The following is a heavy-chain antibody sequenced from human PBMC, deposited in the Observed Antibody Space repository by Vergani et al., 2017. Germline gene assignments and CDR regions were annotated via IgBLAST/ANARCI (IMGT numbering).Heavy chain of an antibody. V-gene: IGHV3-74*01. Sequence: EVELVESGGGLVQPGGSLRLSCAASGFTFNEYWMHWARQVPGKGLVWVSGMNGDGATISYADSVKGRFTISRDNAKNTLFLQMNRLRAEDTAVYYCARVGYCRSTRCVGRTVYGMDVWGQGTTVTVSS. CDR2: MNGDGATI. CDR3: ARVGYCRSTRCVGRTVYGMDV. D-gene: IGHD2-2*01. J-gene: IGHJ6*02. CDR1: GFTFNEYW.